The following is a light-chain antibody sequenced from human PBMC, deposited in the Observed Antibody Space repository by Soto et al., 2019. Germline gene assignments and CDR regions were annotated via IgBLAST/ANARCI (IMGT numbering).Light chain of an antibody. J-gene: IGKJ5*01. Sequence: IQMTRSPSSLSASVVDGVATAGQASQDITNCLNWYHQKPGKAPNLLIYVASSLQSEVPSRFSGSGSGTDFTLTITSLQPEDFATYYCQQSYGTPITFGQGTRLEIK. CDR2: VAS. CDR3: QQSYGTPIT. CDR1: QDITNC. V-gene: IGKV1-39*01.